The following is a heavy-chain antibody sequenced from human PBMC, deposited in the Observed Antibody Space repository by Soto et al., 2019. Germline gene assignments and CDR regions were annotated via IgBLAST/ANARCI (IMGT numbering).Heavy chain of an antibody. CDR3: AKDGGYFDFYYYYGMDV. CDR2: ISYDGSNK. Sequence: GGSLRLSCAASGFTFSSYGMHWVRQAPGKGLEWVAVISYDGSNKYYADSAKGRFTISRDNSKNTLYLQTNSLRAEDTAVYYCAKDGGYFDFYYYYGMDVWGQGATVTVSS. D-gene: IGHD3-9*01. J-gene: IGHJ6*02. V-gene: IGHV3-30*18. CDR1: GFTFSSYG.